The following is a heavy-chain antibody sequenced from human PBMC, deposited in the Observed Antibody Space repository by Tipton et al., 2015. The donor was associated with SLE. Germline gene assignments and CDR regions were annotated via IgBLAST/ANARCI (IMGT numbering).Heavy chain of an antibody. CDR3: AGGWYYGWFDP. V-gene: IGHV4-38-2*02. J-gene: IGHJ5*02. CDR1: GYSISSGYY. CDR2: IYHCGST. Sequence: TLSLTCTVSGYSISSGYYWGWIRQPPGKGLEWIGSIYHCGSTYYNPSLKSRVTISVDTSKNHFSLKLSSVTAADTAVYYWAGGWYYGWFDPWGQGTLVTVSS. D-gene: IGHD6-19*01.